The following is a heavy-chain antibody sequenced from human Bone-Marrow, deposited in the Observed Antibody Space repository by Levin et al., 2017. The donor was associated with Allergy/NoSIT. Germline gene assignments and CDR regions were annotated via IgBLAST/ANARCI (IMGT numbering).Heavy chain of an antibody. D-gene: IGHD6-13*01. Sequence: SETLSLTCTVSGGSISSDFSYWNWIRQPAGKGLEWIGRIYTSGSFNYNPSLKSRVTMSLDKPKNQFSLKMTPVTAAATALYYCARCGLAAGIAGGIDSWGQGTLVTVSS. CDR3: ARCGLAAGIAGGIDS. J-gene: IGHJ4*02. V-gene: IGHV4-61*02. CDR2: IYTSGSF. CDR1: GGSISSDFSY.